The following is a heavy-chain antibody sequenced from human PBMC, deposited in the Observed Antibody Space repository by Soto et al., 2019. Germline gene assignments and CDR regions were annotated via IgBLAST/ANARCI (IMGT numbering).Heavy chain of an antibody. CDR1: GFSLSTSDVA. J-gene: IGHJ4*02. CDR2: IYWDDDK. CDR3: ARLIDLYVVFDY. V-gene: IGHV2-5*02. Sequence: XGPTLLNPTQTLTMTCTFSGFSLSTSDVAVGWIRQPPGKALEWLALIYWDDDKRYSPTLNNRLTVTKDTSKNQVVLSMTNMDTVATGTYFCARLIDLYVVFDYWGQGILVTVYS. D-gene: IGHD2-2*02.